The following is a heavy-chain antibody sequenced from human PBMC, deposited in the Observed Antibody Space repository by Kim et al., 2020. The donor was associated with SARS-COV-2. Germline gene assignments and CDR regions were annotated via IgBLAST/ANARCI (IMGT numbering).Heavy chain of an antibody. Sequence: GGSLRLSCAASGFTFSSYAMHWVRQAPGKGLEWVAVISYDGSNKYYADSVKGRFTISRDNSKNTLYLQMNSLRAEDTAVYYCAREEVMVDAFDIWGQGTMVTVSS. V-gene: IGHV3-30-3*01. D-gene: IGHD3-10*01. J-gene: IGHJ3*02. CDR3: AREEVMVDAFDI. CDR1: GFTFSSYA. CDR2: ISYDGSNK.